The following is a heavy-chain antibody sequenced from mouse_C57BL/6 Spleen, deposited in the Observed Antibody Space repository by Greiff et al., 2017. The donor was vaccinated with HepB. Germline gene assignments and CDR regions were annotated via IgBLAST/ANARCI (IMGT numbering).Heavy chain of an antibody. CDR3: SRIPYYGSSYAVFAY. Sequence: EVQLQQSVAELVRPGASVKLSCTASGFNIKNTYMHWVKQRPEQGLEWTGRLDPENGNTKYAPKFHDKANITADTSSNTAYLQLSSLTSEDTAIYYWSRIPYYGSSYAVFAYGGQGTLVTVSA. V-gene: IGHV14-3*01. D-gene: IGHD1-1*01. CDR1: GFNIKNTY. CDR2: LDPENGNT. J-gene: IGHJ3*01.